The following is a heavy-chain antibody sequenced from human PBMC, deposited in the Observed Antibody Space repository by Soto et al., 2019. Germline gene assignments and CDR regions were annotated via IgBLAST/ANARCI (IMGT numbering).Heavy chain of an antibody. CDR1: GVSIDSHDW. J-gene: IGHJ4*02. CDR2: SHQSGNT. CDR3: XTRXTGRVY. V-gene: IGHV4-4*02. Sequence: QVQLQESGPGLVKPSGTLSLTCAVSGVSIDSHDWWTWVRQPPGKGLEWIGESHQSGNTNYNSSLESRXXISXXXXXXXXXXXXXXXXXXXXXXXXXXTRXTGRVYWGQGTLVTVSS.